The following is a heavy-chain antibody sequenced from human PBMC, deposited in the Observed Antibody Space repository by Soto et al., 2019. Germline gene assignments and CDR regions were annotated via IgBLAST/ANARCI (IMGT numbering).Heavy chain of an antibody. D-gene: IGHD6-6*01. CDR3: ATIAARPD. CDR1: GFTVSSKY. CDR2: IYSGGST. J-gene: IGHJ4*02. V-gene: IGHV3-53*01. Sequence: EVQLVESGGGLIHPGGSLRLSCAASGFTVSSKYMSWVRQAPGKGLEWVSVIYSGGSTYYPDSVKGRFTISRDNSKNTLYLQMNSLRAEDTAVYYCATIAARPDWGQGTLVTVSS.